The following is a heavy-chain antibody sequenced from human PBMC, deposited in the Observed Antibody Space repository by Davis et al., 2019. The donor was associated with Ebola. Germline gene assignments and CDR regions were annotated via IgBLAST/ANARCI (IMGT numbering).Heavy chain of an antibody. CDR1: GFTFSSYG. V-gene: IGHV3-33*01. J-gene: IGHJ6*02. CDR2: IWYDGSNK. D-gene: IGHD6-6*01. CDR3: ARGDLEYSSSTYYYGMDV. Sequence: PGGSLRLSCAASGFTFSSYGMHWVRQAPGKGLEWVAVIWYDGSNKYYADSVKGRFTISRDNSKNTLYLQMNSLRAEDTAVYYCARGDLEYSSSTYYYGMDVWGQGTTVTVSS.